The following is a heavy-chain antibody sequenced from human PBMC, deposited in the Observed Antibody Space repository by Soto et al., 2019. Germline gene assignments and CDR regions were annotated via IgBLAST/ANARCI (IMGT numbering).Heavy chain of an antibody. CDR3: ARVRLVITGGTYYYYGMDV. V-gene: IGHV4-30-4*01. D-gene: IGHD3-9*01. CDR2: IYYSGST. CDR1: GGSISSGDYY. Sequence: LSLTCTVSGGSISSGDYYWSWIRQPPGKGLEWIGYIYYSGSTYYNPSLKSRVTISVDTSKNQFSLKLSSVTAADTAVYYCARVRLVITGGTYYYYGMDVWGQGTTVTVSS. J-gene: IGHJ6*02.